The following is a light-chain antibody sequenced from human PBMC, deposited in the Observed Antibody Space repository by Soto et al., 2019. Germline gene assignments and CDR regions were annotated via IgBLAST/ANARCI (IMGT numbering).Light chain of an antibody. Sequence: QSVLTQPASVSGSPGQSITISCTGTSYDVGGNNYVSWYQQLPGKAPKLLIYEVSNRPSGVSIRFSGSKSGNTASLTVSGLQAEDDADYYCSSYTSGITYVIFGGGTKLTVL. CDR3: SSYTSGITYVI. CDR1: SYDVGGNNY. CDR2: EVS. V-gene: IGLV2-14*01. J-gene: IGLJ2*01.